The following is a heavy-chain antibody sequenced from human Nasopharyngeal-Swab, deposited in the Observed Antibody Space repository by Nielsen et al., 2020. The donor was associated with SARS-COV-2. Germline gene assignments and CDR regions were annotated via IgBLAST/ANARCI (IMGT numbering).Heavy chain of an antibody. CDR2: INSDGSRT. D-gene: IGHD3-9*01. J-gene: IGHJ4*02. Sequence: GESLKISCAVSGFTFSDSWMHWVRQAPGKGLVWVSRINSDGSRTGYADSVKGRFTISRGSAKNTVYLQMNSLRAEDTAVYYCARDFDKNGDWGQGTLVTVSS. CDR1: GFTFSDSW. V-gene: IGHV3-74*01. CDR3: ARDFDKNGD.